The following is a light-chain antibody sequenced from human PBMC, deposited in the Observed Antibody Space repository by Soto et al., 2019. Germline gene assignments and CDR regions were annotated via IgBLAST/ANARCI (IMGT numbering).Light chain of an antibody. CDR3: SSYTSDNRNYV. J-gene: IGLJ1*01. V-gene: IGLV2-14*01. CDR2: EVS. CDR1: SSDVGAYTS. Sequence: QYVLTQPASVSGSPGQSITISCTGSSSDVGAYTSVSWYQQHPGKAPKLMIYEVSNWPSGVSRRFSGSKSGNTASLTISGLQAEDEAHYYCSSYTSDNRNYVFGTGTKLTVL.